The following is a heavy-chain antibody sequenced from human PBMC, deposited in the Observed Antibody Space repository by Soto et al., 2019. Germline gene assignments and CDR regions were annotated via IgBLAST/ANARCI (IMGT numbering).Heavy chain of an antibody. D-gene: IGHD1-7*01. V-gene: IGHV3-72*01. CDR2: SRDKGNSYST. Sequence: EVQLVESGGGLVQPGGSLRLSCEGSGFTFSDYYIDWVRQAPGKGLEWVGRSRDKGNSYSTDYAASVKGRFTISRDASKISLFLQMNSLKTEDTALYYCTRSRTGTTSSDYWGQGTLVTVSS. CDR1: GFTFSDYY. J-gene: IGHJ4*02. CDR3: TRSRTGTTSSDY.